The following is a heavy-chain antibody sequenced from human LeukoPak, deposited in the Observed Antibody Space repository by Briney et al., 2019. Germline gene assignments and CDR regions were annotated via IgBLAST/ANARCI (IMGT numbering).Heavy chain of an antibody. V-gene: IGHV3-30*03. J-gene: IGHJ4*02. D-gene: IGHD3-22*01. CDR2: ISYDGSNK. Sequence: GGSLRLSCAASGFTFSCYGMHWVRQAPGKGLEWVAVISYDGSNKYYADSVKGRFTISRDNSKNTLYLQMNSLRAEDTAVYYCARGIYDSSGYYYFDYWGQGTLVTVSS. CDR3: ARGIYDSSGYYYFDY. CDR1: GFTFSCYG.